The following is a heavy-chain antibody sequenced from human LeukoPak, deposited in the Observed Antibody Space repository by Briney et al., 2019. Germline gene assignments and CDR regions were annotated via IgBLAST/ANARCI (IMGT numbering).Heavy chain of an antibody. CDR3: AQDAQRGFDYSNSLQY. D-gene: IGHD4-11*01. CDR1: GFTFSHFG. Sequence: PGRSLRLSCAASGFTFSHFGMPWVRQAPGKGLEWVAVIWSDGTNEYYADSVKGRFSISRDNSRNTVSLQRNSLRTEDTAVYFCAQDAQRGFDYSNSLQYWGQGTLVTVSS. J-gene: IGHJ4*02. CDR2: IWSDGTNE. V-gene: IGHV3-33*03.